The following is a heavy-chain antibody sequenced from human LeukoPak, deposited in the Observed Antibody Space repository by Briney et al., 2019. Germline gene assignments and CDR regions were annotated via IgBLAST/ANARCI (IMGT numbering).Heavy chain of an antibody. V-gene: IGHV3-23*01. D-gene: IGHD3/OR15-3a*01. J-gene: IGHJ6*02. Sequence: GGSLRLSCAASGFTFSSYAMSWVRQAPGKGLEWVSAISGSGGSTYYADSVKGRFTISRDNSKNTLYLQMNSLRVDDTAVYYCAKSKGLYHYYAMDVWGQGTTVIVSS. CDR1: GFTFSSYA. CDR3: AKSKGLYHYYAMDV. CDR2: ISGSGGST.